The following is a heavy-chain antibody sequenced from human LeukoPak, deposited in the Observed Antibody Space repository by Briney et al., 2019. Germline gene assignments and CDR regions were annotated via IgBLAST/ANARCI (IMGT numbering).Heavy chain of an antibody. CDR2: IYYSGST. J-gene: IGHJ5*02. CDR3: ARHPAAKPSGWFDP. D-gene: IGHD2-2*02. Sequence: SETLSLTCTVSGGSISISSYYWGWIRQPPGKGLEWIGSIYYSGSTYYNPSLKSRVTISVDTSKNQFSLKLSSVTAADTAVYYCARHPAAKPSGWFDPWGQGTLVTVSS. V-gene: IGHV4-39*01. CDR1: GGSISISSYY.